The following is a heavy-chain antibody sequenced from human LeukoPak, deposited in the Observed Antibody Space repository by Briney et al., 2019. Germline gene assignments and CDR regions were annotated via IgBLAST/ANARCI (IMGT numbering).Heavy chain of an antibody. CDR1: GGSISSCSFY. CDR2: IYYSGST. J-gene: IGHJ3*02. Sequence: PSETLSLTWTVSGGSISSCSFYWGWIRQPPGKGLEWIGSIYYSGSTYYNPSLKSRVTISVDTSKNQFSQKLSSVTAADTAVYYCARRQQLVSDAFDIWGQGTMVTVSS. CDR3: ARRQQLVSDAFDI. D-gene: IGHD6-13*01. V-gene: IGHV4-39*01.